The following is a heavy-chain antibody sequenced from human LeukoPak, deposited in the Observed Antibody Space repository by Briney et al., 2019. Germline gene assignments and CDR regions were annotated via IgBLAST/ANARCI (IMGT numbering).Heavy chain of an antibody. J-gene: IGHJ4*02. CDR3: ARERGSGSYYEPLDY. V-gene: IGHV3-13*01. CDR2: IGTAGDT. CDR1: GFTFSSYD. D-gene: IGHD3-10*01. Sequence: PGGSLRLSCAASGFTFSSYDMHWVRQATGKGLEWVSAIGTAGDTYYPGSVKGRFTISRENAKNSLYLQMNSLRAGDTAVYYCARERGSGSYYEPLDYWGQGTLVTVSS.